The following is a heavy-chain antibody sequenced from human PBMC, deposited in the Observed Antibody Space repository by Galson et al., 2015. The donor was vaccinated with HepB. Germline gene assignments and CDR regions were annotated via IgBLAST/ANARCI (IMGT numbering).Heavy chain of an antibody. CDR3: ARVNTTGHSFYHMDV. V-gene: IGHV5-51*01. J-gene: IGHJ6*03. Sequence: QSGAEVKKPGESLKISCKGSGYSFTNYWIAWVRQTPGKGLEWMGIIHPGDSDIRHRPSFQGQVTISVDKSLTTAYLQWKSLKASDSAMYYCARVNTTGHSFYHMDVWGTGTTVTVSS. D-gene: IGHD5-18*01. CDR1: GYSFTNYW. CDR2: IHPGDSDI.